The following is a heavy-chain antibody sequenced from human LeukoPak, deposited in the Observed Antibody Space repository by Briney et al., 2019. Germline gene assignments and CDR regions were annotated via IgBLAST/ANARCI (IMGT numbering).Heavy chain of an antibody. J-gene: IGHJ6*02. CDR3: AKPRYCSTTSCSSYGFDV. V-gene: IGHV3-23*01. Sequence: PGGSLRLSCAASGFNFNTFALNWVRQAPGKGLQWFSSISGSGLSTYYADSVKGRFTISRDNSKNTLFLQLSRLTPEDTATYYCAKPRYCSTTSCSSYGFDVWGQGTTVTVSS. CDR2: ISGSGLST. D-gene: IGHD2-2*01. CDR1: GFNFNTFA.